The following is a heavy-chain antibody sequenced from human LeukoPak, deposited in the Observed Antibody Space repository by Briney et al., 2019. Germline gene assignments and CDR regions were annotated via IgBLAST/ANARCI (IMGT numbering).Heavy chain of an antibody. V-gene: IGHV3-7*03. CDR2: IKQDGSDK. CDR1: GFTFNSSW. CDR3: ARYNGVWKTDDY. D-gene: IGHD1-1*01. J-gene: IGHJ4*02. Sequence: QPGRSLRLSWAASGFTFNSSWITCARHAAGKGLEWVADIKQDGSDKYYAGSVKGRFTISGDNAKNSLYLQMSSLRAEDTVVYFCARYNGVWKTDDYWGQGTLVTVSS.